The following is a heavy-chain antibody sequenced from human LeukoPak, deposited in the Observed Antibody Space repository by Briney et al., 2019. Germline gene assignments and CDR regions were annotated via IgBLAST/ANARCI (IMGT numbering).Heavy chain of an antibody. CDR1: GGSISRSSYY. V-gene: IGHV4-39*07. CDR3: AMGDSNTWYPRGLHFDY. CDR2: IYYTGNT. Sequence: PSETLSLTCTVSGGSISRSSYYWGWIRQPPGKGLEWIGSIYYTGNTYYNQSLESRVTISIDTSRTQFSLKLNSATAADTAMYYCAMGDSNTWYPRGLHFDYWGQGTLVSVSS. D-gene: IGHD2-2*01. J-gene: IGHJ4*02.